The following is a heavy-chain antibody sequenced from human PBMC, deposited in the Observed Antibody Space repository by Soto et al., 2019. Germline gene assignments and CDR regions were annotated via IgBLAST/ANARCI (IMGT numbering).Heavy chain of an antibody. V-gene: IGHV3-72*01. CDR3: AREGLVVVVAATLGRYYYDYMDV. J-gene: IGHJ6*03. Sequence: EVQLVESGGGLVQPGGSLRLSCAASGFTFSDHYMDWVRQAPGKGLEWVGRTRNKANSYTTEYAASVKGRFTISRDDSKHSLYLQMNSLKTEDTAVYYCAREGLVVVVAATLGRYYYDYMDVWGKGTTVTVSS. CDR2: TRNKANSYTT. D-gene: IGHD2-15*01. CDR1: GFTFSDHY.